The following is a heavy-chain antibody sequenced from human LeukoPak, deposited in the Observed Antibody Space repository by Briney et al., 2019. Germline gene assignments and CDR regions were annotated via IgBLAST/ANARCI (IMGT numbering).Heavy chain of an antibody. CDR2: IYYSGST. Sequence: SETLSLTCTVSGGSISSYYWTWIRQPPGKGLEWIGYIYYSGSTNYNPSLQSRVTISVDTSKNQFSLKLSSVTAADTAVYYCARALAQGYCSGGSCSDDRYYFDYWGQGTLVTVSS. CDR3: ARALAQGYCSGGSCSDDRYYFDY. J-gene: IGHJ4*02. CDR1: GGSISSYY. V-gene: IGHV4-59*08. D-gene: IGHD2-15*01.